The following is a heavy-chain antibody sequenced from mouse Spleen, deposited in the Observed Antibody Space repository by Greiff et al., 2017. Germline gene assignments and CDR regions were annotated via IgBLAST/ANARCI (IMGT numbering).Heavy chain of an antibody. V-gene: IGHV5-12-1*01. CDR1: GFAFSSYD. CDR3: ARHGPIYYDYAWFAC. J-gene: IGHJ3*01. Sequence: EVMLVESGGGLVKPGGSLKLSCAASGFAFSSYDMSWVRQTPEKRLEWVAYISSGGGSTYYPDTVKGRFTISRDNAKNTLYLQMSSLKSEDTAMYYCARHGPIYYDYAWFACWGQGTLVTVSA. D-gene: IGHD2-4*01. CDR2: ISSGGGST.